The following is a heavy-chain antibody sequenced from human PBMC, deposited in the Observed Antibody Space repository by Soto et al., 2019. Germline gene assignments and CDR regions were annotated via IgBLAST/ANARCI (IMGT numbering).Heavy chain of an antibody. J-gene: IGHJ4*02. CDR1: GFTFSSET. CDR3: ATKEGFAY. V-gene: IGHV3-64*02. Sequence: PGGSLRLSCAASGFTFSSETMFWVRQAPGKGLEHISAISKSGDSTFYADTVKGRFTISRDNSKNTLFLQMGSLRAEDMAVYYCATKEGFAYWGQGTLVTVSS. CDR2: ISKSGDST.